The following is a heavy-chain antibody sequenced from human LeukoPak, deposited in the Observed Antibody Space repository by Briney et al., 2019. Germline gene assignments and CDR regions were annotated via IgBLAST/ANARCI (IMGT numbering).Heavy chain of an antibody. V-gene: IGHV3-30*18. CDR2: ISYDGSNK. CDR3: AKGPMYYYDSSGYNYYFDY. D-gene: IGHD3-22*01. CDR1: GFTFSSYG. J-gene: IGHJ4*02. Sequence: GGSLRLSCAASGFTFSSYGMHWVRQAPGKGLEWVAVISYDGSNKYYADSVKGRFTISRDNSKNTLYLQMNSLRAEDTAVYYCAKGPMYYYDSSGYNYYFDYWGQGTLVTVSS.